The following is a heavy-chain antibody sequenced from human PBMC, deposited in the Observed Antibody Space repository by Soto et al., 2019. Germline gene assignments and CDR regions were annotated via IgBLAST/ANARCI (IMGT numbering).Heavy chain of an antibody. D-gene: IGHD3-10*01. CDR1: GFTFDDYG. CDR3: AREYGSGSSPPWFDP. Sequence: GGSLRLSCAASGFTFDDYGMSWVRQVPGKGLEWVSGINSNGDKTGYADSVKGRFTISRDNAKNSLYLQMNSLRVEDTALYHCAREYGSGSSPPWFDPWGQGTLVTVSS. V-gene: IGHV3-20*01. CDR2: INSNGDKT. J-gene: IGHJ5*02.